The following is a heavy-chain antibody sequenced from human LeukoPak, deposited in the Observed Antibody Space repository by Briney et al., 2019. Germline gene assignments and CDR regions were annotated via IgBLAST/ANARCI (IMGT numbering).Heavy chain of an antibody. V-gene: IGHV4-39*01. CDR1: GGSISSSSYY. D-gene: IGHD2-2*01. Sequence: SETLSLTCTVSGGSISSSSYYRGWIRQPPGKGLEWIGSIYYSGSTYYNPSLKSRVTISVDTSKNQFSLKLSSVTAADTAVYYCARTGDIVVVPAAEDWGQGTLVTVSS. CDR2: IYYSGST. CDR3: ARTGDIVVVPAAED. J-gene: IGHJ4*02.